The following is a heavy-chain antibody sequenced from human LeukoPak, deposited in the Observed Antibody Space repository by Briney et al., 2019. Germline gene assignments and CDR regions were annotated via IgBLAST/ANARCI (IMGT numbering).Heavy chain of an antibody. V-gene: IGHV3-53*01. D-gene: IGHD3-10*01. CDR2: IYSGETT. Sequence: QSGGSLRLSCAASGLTVSSNYMTWVRQAQGTGLEWVSLIYSGETTYYADSVKGRFTISRDKSQNILYLQMNRLRVEDTAVYYCARISGGSFDIWGQGTTVTVYS. CDR3: ARISGGSFDI. J-gene: IGHJ3*02. CDR1: GLTVSSNY.